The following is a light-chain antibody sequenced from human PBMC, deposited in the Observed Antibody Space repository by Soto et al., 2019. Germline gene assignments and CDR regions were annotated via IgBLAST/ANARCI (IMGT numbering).Light chain of an antibody. CDR3: QQYNSAPLT. Sequence: DIEMTQSPSSLSSSLGDRVTISCRASQGISNYLTWYQQKPVKVPKLLIYAASTMQAGVPSRFSGSGSGTDFTLTISRLQPEDVATYYCQQYNSAPLTFGGGTKVEIK. CDR1: QGISNY. V-gene: IGKV1-27*01. J-gene: IGKJ4*01. CDR2: AAS.